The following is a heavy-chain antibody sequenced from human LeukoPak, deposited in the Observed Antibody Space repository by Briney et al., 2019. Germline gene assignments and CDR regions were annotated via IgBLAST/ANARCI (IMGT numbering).Heavy chain of an antibody. CDR2: IYPGDSDT. J-gene: IGHJ3*02. CDR3: ARSWNYYDSSGYYSIGAFDI. D-gene: IGHD3-22*01. Sequence: GESLKISCKGSGYSFTSYWNGWVRQLPGKGLEWMGIIYPGDSDTRYSPSFQGQITISADKSISIAYVQWSSLKAADTAVYYCARSWNYYDSSGYYSIGAFDIWGQGTMVTVSS. CDR1: GYSFTSYW. V-gene: IGHV5-51*01.